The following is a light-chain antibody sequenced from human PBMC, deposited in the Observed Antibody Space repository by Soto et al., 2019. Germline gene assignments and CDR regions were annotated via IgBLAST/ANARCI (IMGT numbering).Light chain of an antibody. CDR2: EAS. CDR1: QDITND. V-gene: IGKV1-33*01. CDR3: QQYDNVPLT. J-gene: IGKJ4*01. Sequence: DIPMTQSPSSLSASVGDRVTITCKASQDITNDLNWYQQKPGKAPKVLIYEASNLETGVPSRFSGSGAGTDFTFTISSLQPEDNATYFRQQYDNVPLTFGGGTKVEIK.